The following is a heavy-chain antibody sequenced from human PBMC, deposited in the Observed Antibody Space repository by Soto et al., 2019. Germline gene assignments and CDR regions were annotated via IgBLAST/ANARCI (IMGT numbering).Heavy chain of an antibody. J-gene: IGHJ4*02. Sequence: PSETLSLTCTVSGGSISSGGYYWSWIRQHPGKGLEWIGYIYYSGSTYYNPSLKSRVTISVDTSKNQFSLKLSSVTAADTAVYYCARVYGRDGYNRVDYWGQGTLVTVSS. CDR3: ARVYGRDGYNRVDY. D-gene: IGHD5-12*01. V-gene: IGHV4-31*03. CDR2: IYYSGST. CDR1: GGSISSGGYY.